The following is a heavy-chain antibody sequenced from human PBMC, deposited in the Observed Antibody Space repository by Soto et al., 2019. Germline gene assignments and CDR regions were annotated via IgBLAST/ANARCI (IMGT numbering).Heavy chain of an antibody. Sequence: PATLALTFTVSGSSVSRSNPYWCWIRQPPGKGLQRIGDIYYSGMTRYNPSLKSRVTISGYTSKDQFSLKLRSVTAADTAVYYCARHGYYYDSTGYYYFGWGQGT. CDR2: IYYSGMT. CDR1: GSSVSRSNPY. J-gene: IGHJ4*02. D-gene: IGHD3-22*01. V-gene: IGHV4-39*01. CDR3: ARHGYYYDSTGYYYFG.